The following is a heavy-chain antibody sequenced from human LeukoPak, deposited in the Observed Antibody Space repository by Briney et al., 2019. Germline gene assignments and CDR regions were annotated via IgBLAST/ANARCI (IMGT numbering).Heavy chain of an antibody. CDR2: IYQGGAT. J-gene: IGHJ4*02. CDR3: ARSFYDPSTGDYTGFDY. V-gene: IGHV4-30-2*06. CDR1: GGSFSSDAYS. Sequence: SETLSLTCTVSGGSFSSDAYSWNWIRQSPGKGLEWIGYIYQGGATYYKPSLRSRVAISMDVSKNQVSLSLRSVTAADTAVYYCARSFYDPSTGDYTGFDYWGQGTLVTVSS. D-gene: IGHD3-9*01.